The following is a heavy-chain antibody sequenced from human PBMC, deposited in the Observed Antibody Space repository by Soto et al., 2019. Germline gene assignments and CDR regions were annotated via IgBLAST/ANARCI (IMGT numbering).Heavy chain of an antibody. J-gene: IGHJ2*01. D-gene: IGHD1-26*01. CDR1: GNTFTDNY. CDR3: ARAREGGSYSWYLEL. Sequence: QVQLVQSGSEVKKPGASLKVSCKASGNTFTDNYLHWVRQAPGQGLEWMGWINPTSGATNYAQKSQGRVTMTRDTSISTAFMDLTRLTSDDAAVYYCARAREGGSYSWYLELWGRGTLVTVSS. V-gene: IGHV1-2*02. CDR2: INPTSGAT.